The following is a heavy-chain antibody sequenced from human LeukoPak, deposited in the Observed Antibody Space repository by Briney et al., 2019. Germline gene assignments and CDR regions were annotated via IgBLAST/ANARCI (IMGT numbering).Heavy chain of an antibody. V-gene: IGHV4-30-4*08. CDR3: ARQKRNSSGWYGDY. CDR2: IYYSGTT. D-gene: IGHD6-19*01. J-gene: IGHJ4*02. Sequence: NPSQTLSLTCTVSGGSISSGDYYWSWIRQPPGKGLEWLVYIYYSGTTYYNPSLKSRITISIDTSKSQFSLKLSSVTAADTAVYYCARQKRNSSGWYGDYWGQGTLVTVSS. CDR1: GGSISSGDYY.